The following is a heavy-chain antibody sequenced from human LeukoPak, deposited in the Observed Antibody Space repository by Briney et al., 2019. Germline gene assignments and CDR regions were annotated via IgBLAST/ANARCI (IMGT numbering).Heavy chain of an antibody. CDR3: ARHGQSSDY. D-gene: IGHD3/OR15-3a*01. Sequence: NPSETLSLTCTVSGGYVGSGSYYWDWIRQTAGKGLEWIGRIHTSGSTKYSPSLKSRLTILIDTSSNQVSLNLSSVTAADTAIYYCARHGQSSDYWGPGTVVTVSS. J-gene: IGHJ4*02. CDR1: GGYVGSGSYY. V-gene: IGHV4-61*02. CDR2: IHTSGST.